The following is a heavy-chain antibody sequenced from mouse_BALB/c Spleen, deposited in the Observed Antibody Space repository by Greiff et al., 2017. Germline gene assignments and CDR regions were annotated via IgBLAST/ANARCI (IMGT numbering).Heavy chain of an antibody. CDR2: IWGDGST. CDR1: GFSLTSYG. CDR3: ARDGNYYAMDY. D-gene: IGHD2-1*01. J-gene: IGHJ4*01. Sequence: QVQLKESGPGLVQPSQSLSITCTVSGFSLTSYGVHWVRQSPGKGLEWLGVIWGDGSTDYNSALKSRLSISKDNSKSQVFLKMNSLQTDDTARYYCARDGNYYAMDYWGQGTSVTVSS. V-gene: IGHV2-4-1*01.